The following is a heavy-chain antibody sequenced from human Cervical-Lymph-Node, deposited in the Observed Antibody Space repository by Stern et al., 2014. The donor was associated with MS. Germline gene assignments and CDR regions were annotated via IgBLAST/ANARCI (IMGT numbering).Heavy chain of an antibody. CDR1: GFTFSLYA. D-gene: IGHD6-19*01. CDR3: AKEGIAVASFDY. J-gene: IGHJ4*02. V-gene: IGHV3-23*04. CDR2: ISGTDSST. Sequence: VQLVESGGDLAQPGGSLRLSCAVSGFTFSLYAMSWVRQAPGKGLEWVSAISGTDSSTYYAETVKGRFTISRDNSKYTLYLQMNNLRAEDTSVYYCAKEGIAVASFDYWVQGTLVTVSS.